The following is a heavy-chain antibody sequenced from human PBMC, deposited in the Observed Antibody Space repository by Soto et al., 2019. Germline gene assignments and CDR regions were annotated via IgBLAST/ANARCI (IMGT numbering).Heavy chain of an antibody. J-gene: IGHJ4*02. CDR1: GASISRTGFH. V-gene: IGHV4-39*01. CDR2: VYESGNT. Sequence: QVHLQESGPGLVRPSETLSLTCAVSGASISRTGFHWGWIRQPPGQGLEWIGSVYESGNTYYNSSLKRRVTIAVDTSKNQFSLELKSVTAADTAVYYCSRRGSGHTFDYWGQGTLVTVSS. D-gene: IGHD3-10*01. CDR3: SRRGSGHTFDY.